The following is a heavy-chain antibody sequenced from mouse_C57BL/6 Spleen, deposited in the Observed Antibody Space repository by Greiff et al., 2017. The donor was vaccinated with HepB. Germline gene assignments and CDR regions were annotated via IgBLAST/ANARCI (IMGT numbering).Heavy chain of an antibody. D-gene: IGHD2-1*01. V-gene: IGHV1-15*01. CDR1: GYTFTDYE. CDR2: IDPETGGT. J-gene: IGHJ2*01. CDR3: TRSPDGNSLDY. Sequence: VQLQQSGAELVRPGASVTLSCKASGYTFTDYEMHWVKQTPVHGLEWIGAIDPETGGTAYNQKFKGKAILTADKSSSTAYMELRSLTSEDSAVYYCTRSPDGNSLDYWGQGTTLTVSS.